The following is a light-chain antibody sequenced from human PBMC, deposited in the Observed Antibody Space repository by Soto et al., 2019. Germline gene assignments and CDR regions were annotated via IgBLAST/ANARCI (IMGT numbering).Light chain of an antibody. J-gene: IGKJ1*01. Sequence: EIVLTQSPATLSLSPGERATISCRASHSVSNYLAWYQQKPGQVPKLLIYDASNRDSGIPDRFSGSGSGTDFTLTISRLQPEDVAVYYCQHYGSSPTFGQGTKVDIK. CDR2: DAS. CDR3: QHYGSSPT. V-gene: IGKV3-20*01. CDR1: HSVSNY.